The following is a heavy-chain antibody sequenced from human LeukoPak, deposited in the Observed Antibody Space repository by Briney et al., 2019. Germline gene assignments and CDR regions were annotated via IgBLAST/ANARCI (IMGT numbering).Heavy chain of an antibody. CDR3: AARPDRGLGPLDF. J-gene: IGHJ4*02. Sequence: PGGSLRLSCAASGFTFNRYAMAWVRQPPGKGLEWVSAISSSGDSTYYIDSVKGRFTISRDNSKNPLYLEMSRLRADDTAVYFCAARPDRGLGPLDFWGQGTLVTVSS. V-gene: IGHV3-23*01. CDR2: ISSSGDST. CDR1: GFTFNRYA.